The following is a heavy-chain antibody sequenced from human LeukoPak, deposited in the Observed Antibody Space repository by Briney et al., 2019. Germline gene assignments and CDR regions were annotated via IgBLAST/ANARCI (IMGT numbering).Heavy chain of an antibody. V-gene: IGHV1-18*01. D-gene: IGHD3-22*01. J-gene: IGHJ1*01. CDR1: GYTFTTYA. CDR2: ISTYNGNT. Sequence: ASVKVSCKASGYTFTTYAISWVRQAPGQGLEWMGWISTYNGNTNYAQKFQGRVTMTRDTSIGTAYMELNRLRSDDTAVYYCARGSYDSSDFEYFHHWGQGTLVTVSS. CDR3: ARGSYDSSDFEYFHH.